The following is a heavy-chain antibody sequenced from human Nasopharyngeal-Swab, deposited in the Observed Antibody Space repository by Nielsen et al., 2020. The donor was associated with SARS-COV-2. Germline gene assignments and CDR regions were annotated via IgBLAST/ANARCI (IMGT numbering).Heavy chain of an antibody. Sequence: VRQAPGKGPEWVGRIKSKTDGGTTDYAAPVKGRFTISRDDSKNTLYLQMNSLKTEDTAVYYCTALRSYYYDSTDPSGYWGQGTLVTVSS. CDR3: TALRSYYYDSTDPSGY. J-gene: IGHJ4*02. CDR2: IKSKTDGGTT. V-gene: IGHV3-15*01. D-gene: IGHD3-22*01.